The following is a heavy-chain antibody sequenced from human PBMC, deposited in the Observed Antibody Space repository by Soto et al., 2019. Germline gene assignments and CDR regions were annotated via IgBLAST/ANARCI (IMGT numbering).Heavy chain of an antibody. CDR1: GYTFTSYD. CDR2: MNPNSGNT. V-gene: IGHV1-8*01. Sequence: ASVKVSCKASGYTFTSYDINWVRQATGQGLEWMGWMNPNSGNTGYAQKFQGRVTMTRNTSISTAYMELSSLRSEDMAVYYCAFTYYDFWSGYLFSGYYYGMDVWGQGTTVTVSS. J-gene: IGHJ6*02. D-gene: IGHD3-3*01. CDR3: AFTYYDFWSGYLFSGYYYGMDV.